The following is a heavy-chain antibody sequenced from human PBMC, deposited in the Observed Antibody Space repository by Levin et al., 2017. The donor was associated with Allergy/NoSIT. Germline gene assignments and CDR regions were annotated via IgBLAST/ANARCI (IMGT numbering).Heavy chain of an antibody. D-gene: IGHD3-10*01. CDR2: IYWDDDK. Sequence: SGPTLVKPTQTLTLTCSFSGFSLTTRGEAVGWIRQPPGKALEWLALIYWDDDKRYSPSLNSRLTITKDTSNNQVVVTMTKMDPADTATDYFAPSHCITNQGLIINDWFDPWGQGTLVTVSS. J-gene: IGHJ5*01. CDR3: APSHCITNQGLIINDWFDP. CDR1: GFSLTTRGEA. V-gene: IGHV2-5*02.